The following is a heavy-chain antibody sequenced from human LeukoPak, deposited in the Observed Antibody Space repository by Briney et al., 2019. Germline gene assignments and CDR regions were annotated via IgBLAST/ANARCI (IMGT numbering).Heavy chain of an antibody. Sequence: GGSLRLSCAASEFTFSNNWMSWVRQAPGKGPEWVASIKEDGSIKYYVDSVKGRFTISRDNAKNSLYLQMNSLRAEDTAVYYCARVLRGYSYGSDFWGQGTLVTVSS. CDR3: ARVLRGYSYGSDF. J-gene: IGHJ4*02. CDR1: EFTFSNNW. CDR2: IKEDGSIK. V-gene: IGHV3-7*01. D-gene: IGHD5-18*01.